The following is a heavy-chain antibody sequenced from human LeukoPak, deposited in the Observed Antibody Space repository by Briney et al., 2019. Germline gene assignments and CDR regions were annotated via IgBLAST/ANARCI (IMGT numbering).Heavy chain of an antibody. CDR2: MSNSGENT. Sequence: PGRSLRLSCAASGFTFSSYSMQWVRQTPGKGLEGVGIMSNSGENTFYGEAVKGRFTISRDNSQNTQYLQMNSLRPEDTAVYYCAKGGASVTRYVDYWGQGTLVTVSS. D-gene: IGHD4-17*01. V-gene: IGHV3-30*18. J-gene: IGHJ4*02. CDR1: GFTFSSYS. CDR3: AKGGASVTRYVDY.